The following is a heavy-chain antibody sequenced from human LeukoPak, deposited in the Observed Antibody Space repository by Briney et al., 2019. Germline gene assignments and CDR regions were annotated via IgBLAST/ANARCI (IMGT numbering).Heavy chain of an antibody. CDR1: GFTLSRAW. CDR2: SKSKTDGGTT. V-gene: IGHV3-15*01. D-gene: IGHD2-2*01. CDR3: AKYCISADCYANWFGP. Sequence: KAGRSLRLSCAGSGFTLSRAWMKWVRQAPGKRQKWVGLSKSKTDGGTTDYAAPVKGRFTISRDDSKNTLYLQMNSLKTEDTAVYYCAKYCISADCYANWFGPWGQGTLVTVSS. J-gene: IGHJ5*02.